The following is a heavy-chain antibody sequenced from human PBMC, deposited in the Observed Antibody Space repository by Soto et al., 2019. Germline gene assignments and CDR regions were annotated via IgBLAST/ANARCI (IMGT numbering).Heavy chain of an antibody. J-gene: IGHJ6*02. CDR2: ISYDGSNK. CDR1: GFTFSSYA. D-gene: IGHD6-13*01. Sequence: PGGSLRLSCAASGFTFSSYAMHWVRQAPGKGLEWVAVISYDGSNKYYADSVKGRFTISRDNSKNTLYLQMNSLRAEDTDVYYCERDSYSSTYYGMYVWGQGTRVTVSS. CDR3: ERDSYSSTYYGMYV. V-gene: IGHV3-30-3*01.